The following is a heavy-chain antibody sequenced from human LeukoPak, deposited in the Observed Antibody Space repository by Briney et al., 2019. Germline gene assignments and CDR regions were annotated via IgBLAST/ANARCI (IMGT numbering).Heavy chain of an antibody. CDR3: ARLSSGSYYTYYYYGMDV. V-gene: IGHV4-59*01. CDR1: GGSISSYY. J-gene: IGHJ6*02. Sequence: PSETLSLTCTVSGGSISSYYWSWIRQPPGKGLEWIGYIYYSGSTNYNPSLKSRVTISVDTSKNQFSLKLSSVTAADTAVYYCARLSSGSYYTYYYYGMDVWGQGTTVTVSS. CDR2: IYYSGST. D-gene: IGHD1-26*01.